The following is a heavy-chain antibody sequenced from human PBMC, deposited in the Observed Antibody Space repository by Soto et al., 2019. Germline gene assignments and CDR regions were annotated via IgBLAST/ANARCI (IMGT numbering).Heavy chain of an antibody. Sequence: SETLSLTCTVSGGSISSYYWSWIRQPPGKGLEWIGYIYYSGSTNYNPSLKSRVTISVDTSKNQFSLKLSSVTAADTAVYYCAGGVRITMVRGVIAEFDPWGQGTLVTVSS. CDR2: IYYSGST. CDR1: GGSISSYY. D-gene: IGHD3-10*01. CDR3: AGGVRITMVRGVIAEFDP. V-gene: IGHV4-59*01. J-gene: IGHJ5*02.